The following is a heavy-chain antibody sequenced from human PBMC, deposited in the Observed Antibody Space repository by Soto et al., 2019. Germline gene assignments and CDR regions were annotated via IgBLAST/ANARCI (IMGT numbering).Heavy chain of an antibody. V-gene: IGHV1-18*01. D-gene: IGHD2-8*01. CDR1: GYTFSRYG. J-gene: IGHJ6*02. CDR2: IRGYNGDT. Sequence: QGHLVQSVAEVKKPGASVKVSCKASGYTFSRYGISWVRQAPGQGLEWMGWIRGYNGDTNYAQNFQGRVTMTIDTSTTTAYLELRSLTSDDTALYYCAKNGQPPYYYYGLDVWGQGTTVTVSS. CDR3: AKNGQPPYYYYGLDV.